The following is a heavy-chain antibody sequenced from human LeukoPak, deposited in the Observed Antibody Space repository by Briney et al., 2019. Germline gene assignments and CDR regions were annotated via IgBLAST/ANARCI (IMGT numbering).Heavy chain of an antibody. CDR2: IYSGGST. CDR3: ARVRYLNWFDP. D-gene: IGHD1-26*01. J-gene: IGHJ5*02. V-gene: IGHV3-53*01. CDR1: GFTFSSNY. Sequence: PGGSLRLSCAASGFTFSSNYMSWVRQAPGKGLEWVSVIYSGGSTYYADSVKGRFTISRDNSKNTLYLQMNSLSAEDTAVYYCARVRYLNWFDPWGQGTLATVSS.